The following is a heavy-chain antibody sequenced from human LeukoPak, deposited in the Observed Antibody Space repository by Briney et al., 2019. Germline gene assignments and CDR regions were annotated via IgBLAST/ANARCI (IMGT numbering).Heavy chain of an antibody. J-gene: IGHJ3*02. CDR1: GYTFTSYY. Sequence: ASVKVSCKASGYTFTSYYMHWVRQAPGQGLEWMGIINPSGGSTSYAQKFQGRVTMTRDTSTSTVYMELSSLRSEDTAVYYCASLFAYCGGDCYPGDAFDIWGQGTMDTVSS. V-gene: IGHV1-46*01. CDR2: INPSGGST. D-gene: IGHD2-21*02. CDR3: ASLFAYCGGDCYPGDAFDI.